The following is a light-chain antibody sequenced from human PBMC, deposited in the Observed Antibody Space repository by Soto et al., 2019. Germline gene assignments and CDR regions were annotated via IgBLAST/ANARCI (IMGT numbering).Light chain of an antibody. CDR1: QTISSW. CDR3: QHDNSYSEA. CDR2: KAS. Sequence: DIQMTQSPSTLSGSVGDSVTITCRASQTISSWLAWYQQKPGKAPKLLIYKASTLKSGVPSRFSGRGAGTEFPLTISSLLPDDFATYYCQHDNSYSEAFGQGTKVELK. V-gene: IGKV1-5*03. J-gene: IGKJ1*01.